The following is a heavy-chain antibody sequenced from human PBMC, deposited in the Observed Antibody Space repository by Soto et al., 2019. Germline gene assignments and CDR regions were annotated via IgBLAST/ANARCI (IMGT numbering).Heavy chain of an antibody. J-gene: IGHJ4*02. CDR1: GYTFTDYY. CDR3: ARGGHIAVVTASFDY. V-gene: IGHV1-46*03. Sequence: GASVKVSCKASGYTFTDYYLYWVRQAPGQALEWMGLIHPSGGGTTYAQKFLGRVTVTRDTSTSTVFMELSSLRSDDTAVYYCARGGHIAVVTASFDYWGQGTLVTVPQ. CDR2: IHPSGGGT. D-gene: IGHD2-21*02.